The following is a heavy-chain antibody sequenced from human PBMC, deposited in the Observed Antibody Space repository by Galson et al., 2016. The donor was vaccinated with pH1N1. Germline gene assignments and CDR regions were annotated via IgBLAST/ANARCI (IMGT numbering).Heavy chain of an antibody. V-gene: IGHV3-48*03. J-gene: IGHJ4*02. Sequence: SLRLSCAVSGFTFDSHEMNWVRQAPGKGLEWVASISSGGNTMFYADSVKGRFIISRDNAKNSLYLQMNSLRVGDTAVYYCARAYYDPLTRFSGAFDYWGQGTLVTVSS. CDR3: ARAYYDPLTRFSGAFDY. D-gene: IGHD3-9*01. CDR1: GFTFDSHE. CDR2: ISSGGNTM.